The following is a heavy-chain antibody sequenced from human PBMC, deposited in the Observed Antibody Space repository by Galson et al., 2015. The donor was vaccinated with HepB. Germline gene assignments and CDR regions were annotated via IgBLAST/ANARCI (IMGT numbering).Heavy chain of an antibody. Sequence: ALVKPSQTLTLTCTFSGFSLPTSGVGVGWIRQPPGKALEWLELIFWDEDKWFSPSLKSRLTITKDTSKNQVVLTVTNADPGDTGTYFCAHRSRCLHNYFDYWGQGILVTVSS. CDR1: GFSLPTSGVG. CDR3: AHRSRCLHNYFDY. CDR2: IFWDEDK. J-gene: IGHJ4*02. V-gene: IGHV2-5*02. D-gene: IGHD5/OR15-5a*01.